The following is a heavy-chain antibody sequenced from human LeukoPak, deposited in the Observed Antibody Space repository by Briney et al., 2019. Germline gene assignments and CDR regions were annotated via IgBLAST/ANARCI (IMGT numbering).Heavy chain of an antibody. J-gene: IGHJ3*02. CDR1: GGSISSYY. V-gene: IGHV4-59*01. CDR3: ARDRAGDGYTGRI. Sequence: SETLSLTCTVSGGSISSYYWSWIRQPPGKGLERIGYIYYSGSTNYNPSLKSRVTISVDTSKNQFSLKLSSVTAADTAVYYCARDRAGDGYTGRIWGQGTMVTVSS. D-gene: IGHD5-24*01. CDR2: IYYSGST.